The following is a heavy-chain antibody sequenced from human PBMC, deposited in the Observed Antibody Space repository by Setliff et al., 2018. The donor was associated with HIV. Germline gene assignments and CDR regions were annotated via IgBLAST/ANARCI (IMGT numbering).Heavy chain of an antibody. J-gene: IGHJ2*01. CDR1: GFTFSSYR. V-gene: IGHV3-48*01. CDR2: VSAGGSST. D-gene: IGHD2-2*02. Sequence: GGSLRLSCAASGFTFSSYRMNWVRQTPGKGLEWVSFVSAGGSSTSYADSVKGRFTISRDNDNNSLYLQMNSLTAGDTAIYYCTREPTRYTNSPRVYWYFDLWGRGTLVTVSS. CDR3: TREPTRYTNSPRVYWYFDL.